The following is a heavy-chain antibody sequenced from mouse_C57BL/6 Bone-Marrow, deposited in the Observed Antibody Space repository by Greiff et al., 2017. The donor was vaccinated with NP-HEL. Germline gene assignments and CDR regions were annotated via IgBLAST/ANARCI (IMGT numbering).Heavy chain of an antibody. J-gene: IGHJ4*01. D-gene: IGHD2-1*01. V-gene: IGHV1-64*01. Sequence: VQLQQPGAELVKPGASVKLSCKASGYTFTSYWMHWVKQRPGQGLEWIGMIHPNSGSTNYNEKFKSKATLTVDKSSSTAYMQLSSLTSEDSAVYYCAREDGKSYAMDYWGQGTSVTVSS. CDR3: AREDGKSYAMDY. CDR2: IHPNSGST. CDR1: GYTFTSYW.